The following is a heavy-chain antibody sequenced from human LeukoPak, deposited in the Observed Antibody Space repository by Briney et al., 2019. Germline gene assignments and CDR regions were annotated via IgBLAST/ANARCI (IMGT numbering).Heavy chain of an antibody. Sequence: GGSPRLSCAASGFTFSSYAMHWVRQAPGKGLEWVAVISYDGSNKYYADSVKGRFTISRDNSKNTLYLQMNSLRAEDTAVYYCARDEYFWSVPEDYWGQGTLVTVSS. CDR1: GFTFSSYA. CDR2: ISYDGSNK. J-gene: IGHJ4*02. D-gene: IGHD3-3*01. CDR3: ARDEYFWSVPEDY. V-gene: IGHV3-30-3*01.